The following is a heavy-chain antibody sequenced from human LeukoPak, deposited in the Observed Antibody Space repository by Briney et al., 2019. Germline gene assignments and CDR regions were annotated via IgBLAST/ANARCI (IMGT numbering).Heavy chain of an antibody. CDR1: GFTFSSYG. Sequence: GGSLRLSCAASGFTFSSYGMHWVRQAPGKGLEWVAFIRYDGSNKYYADSVKGRFTISRDNSKNTLYLQMNSLRAEDTAVYYCASAGQTPSDYYYMDVWGKGTTVTVSS. CDR3: ASAGQTPSDYYYMDV. V-gene: IGHV3-30*02. D-gene: IGHD2-15*01. J-gene: IGHJ6*03. CDR2: IRYDGSNK.